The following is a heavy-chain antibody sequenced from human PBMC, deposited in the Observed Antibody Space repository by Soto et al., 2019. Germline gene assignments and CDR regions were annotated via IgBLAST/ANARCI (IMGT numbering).Heavy chain of an antibody. CDR3: ARDQNWVFHSSDGAPFDY. J-gene: IGHJ4*02. CDR1: GYTFTGYY. Sequence: ASVKVSCEASGYTFTGYYMHWVRQSPGQGLEWMGWINPNSGGTNYAQKFQGRVTMTRDTSISTAYMELSRLRSDDTAVYYCARDQNWVFHSSDGAPFDYWGQGTLVTVSS. V-gene: IGHV1-2*02. CDR2: INPNSGGT. D-gene: IGHD6-19*01.